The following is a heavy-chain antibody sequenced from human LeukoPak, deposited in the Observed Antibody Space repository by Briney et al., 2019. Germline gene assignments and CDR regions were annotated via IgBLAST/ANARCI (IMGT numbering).Heavy chain of an antibody. V-gene: IGHV4-61*02. Sequence: SETLSLTCTVSGDSISSGSYYWSWIRQPAGRGLEWIGRIYTSGSTNYNPSLKSRVTISEDMSNNQFSLKLSSVTAADTAVYYCARSEGHYFDYWGQGTLVTVSS. CDR3: ARSEGHYFDY. CDR1: GDSISSGSYY. CDR2: IYTSGST. J-gene: IGHJ4*02.